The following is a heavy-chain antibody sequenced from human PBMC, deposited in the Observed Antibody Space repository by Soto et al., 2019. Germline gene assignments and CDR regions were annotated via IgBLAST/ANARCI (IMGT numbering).Heavy chain of an antibody. CDR2: ISGSGGST. CDR1: GFTFSSYT. Sequence: EVQLLESGGGLVQPGGSLRLSCAASGFTFSSYTMSWVRQAPGKGLEWVSAISGSGGSTYYADSVKGRFTISRDNSKXXXXXXXXXXXXXXXXXXXXXXXXXSGWYRGGFDYWGQGTLVTVSS. D-gene: IGHD6-19*01. CDR3: XXXXXSGWYRGGFDY. J-gene: IGHJ4*02. V-gene: IGHV3-23*01.